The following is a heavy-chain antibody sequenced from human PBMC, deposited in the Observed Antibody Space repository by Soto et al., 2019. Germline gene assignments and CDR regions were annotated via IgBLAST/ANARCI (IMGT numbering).Heavy chain of an antibody. J-gene: IGHJ6*03. CDR3: ARGRGSSGGLRQAEKGVGPYYYYYYYMDV. CDR2: IYSSGNT. D-gene: IGHD6-6*01. Sequence: PSETLSLTCTVSGGSSSSTSYYWGWIRQPPGKGLEWIGSIYSSGNTYYNPSLKSRVTISVDTSKSHLSLKLSSVTAADTAVYYCARGRGSSGGLRQAEKGVGPYYYYYYYMDVWGKGTTVTVSS. CDR1: GGSSSSTSYY. V-gene: IGHV4-39*02.